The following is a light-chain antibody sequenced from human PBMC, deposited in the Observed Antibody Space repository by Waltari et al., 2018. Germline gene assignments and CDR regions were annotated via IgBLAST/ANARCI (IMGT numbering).Light chain of an antibody. CDR3: NSRDTSGNHPV. CDR2: GKN. CDR1: SLRSYY. V-gene: IGLV3-19*01. Sequence: SSELTQDPAVSVALGQTVRITCQGDSLRSYYAIWYQQKPGQAPVLVIYGKNNRPSGIPDRFSGSSSGNTASLTITGAQAEDEADYYCNSRDTSGNHPVFGGGTKLTVL. J-gene: IGLJ2*01.